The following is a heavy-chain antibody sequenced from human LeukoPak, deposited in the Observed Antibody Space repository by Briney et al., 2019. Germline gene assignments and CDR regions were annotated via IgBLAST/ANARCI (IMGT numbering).Heavy chain of an antibody. CDR1: GYTFSSTA. J-gene: IGHJ6*03. V-gene: IGHV1-8*01. CDR3: ARGVEYGDDEDDDYYYYMDV. D-gene: IGHD4-17*01. CDR2: LTFDTYDS. Sequence: GASVKVSCKASGYTFSSTAIHWVRQATGQGLEWMGSLTFDTYDSVSTQKFQGRLTFSRDTSTNTDYMELSSLRSDDTAVYYCARGVEYGDDEDDDYYYYMDVWGKGTTVTVSS.